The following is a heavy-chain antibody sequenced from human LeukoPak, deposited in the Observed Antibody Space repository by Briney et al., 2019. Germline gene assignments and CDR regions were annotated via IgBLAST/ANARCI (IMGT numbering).Heavy chain of an antibody. Sequence: SETLSLTCAVYGGSFSGYYWSWIRQPPGKGLEWIGEINHGGSTNYNPSLKSRDTILVDTSKNQFSLKLSSVTAADTAVYYCARGPPNYGDKGDYWGQGTLVTVSS. CDR3: ARGPPNYGDKGDY. V-gene: IGHV4-34*01. CDR2: INHGGST. D-gene: IGHD4-23*01. J-gene: IGHJ4*02. CDR1: GGSFSGYY.